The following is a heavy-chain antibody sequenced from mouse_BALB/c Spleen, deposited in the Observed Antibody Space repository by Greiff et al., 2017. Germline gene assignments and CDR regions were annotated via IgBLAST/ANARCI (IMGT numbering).Heavy chain of an antibody. Sequence: EVQLQQSGPGLVKPSQSLSLTCTVTGYSITSDYAWNWIRQFPGNKLEWMGYISYSGSTSYNPSLKSRISITRDTSKNQFFLQLNSVTTEDTATYYCARERGFYYAMDYWGQGTSVTVSS. CDR1: GYSITSDYA. V-gene: IGHV3-2*02. CDR3: ARERGFYYAMDY. J-gene: IGHJ4*01. CDR2: ISYSGST.